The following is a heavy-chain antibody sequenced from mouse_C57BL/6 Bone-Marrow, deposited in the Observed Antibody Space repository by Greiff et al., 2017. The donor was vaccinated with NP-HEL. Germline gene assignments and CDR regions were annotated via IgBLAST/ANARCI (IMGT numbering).Heavy chain of an antibody. CDR3: TAYSNWYFDV. D-gene: IGHD2-12*01. Sequence: EVQGVESGGGLVQPGGSMKLSCAASGFTFSDAWMDWVRQSPEKGLEWVAEIRNKANNHATYYAESVKGRFTISRDDSKSSVYLQMNSLRAEDTGIYYCTAYSNWYFDVWGTGTTVTVSS. V-gene: IGHV6-6*01. J-gene: IGHJ1*03. CDR2: IRNKANNHAT. CDR1: GFTFSDAW.